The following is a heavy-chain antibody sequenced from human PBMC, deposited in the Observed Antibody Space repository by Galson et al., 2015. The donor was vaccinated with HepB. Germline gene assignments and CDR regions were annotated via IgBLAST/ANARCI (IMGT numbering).Heavy chain of an antibody. J-gene: IGHJ5*02. Sequence: SVKVSCKASGYTFTSYDINWVRQATGQGLEWMGWMNPNSGNTGYAQKFQGRVTMTRNTSISTAYMELSSLRSEDTAVCYCARGYVVIVATIYLFDPWGQGTLVTVSS. D-gene: IGHD5-12*01. CDR3: ARGYVVIVATIYLFDP. V-gene: IGHV1-8*01. CDR1: GYTFTSYD. CDR2: MNPNSGNT.